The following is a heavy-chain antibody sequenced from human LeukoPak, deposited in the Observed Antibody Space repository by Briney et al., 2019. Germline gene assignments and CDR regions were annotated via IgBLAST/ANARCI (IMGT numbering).Heavy chain of an antibody. CDR3: ARADYYGSGSYGMDV. J-gene: IGHJ6*02. CDR2: INPNGGGT. D-gene: IGHD3-10*01. V-gene: IGHV1-2*02. Sequence: ASVKVSCKASGYTFTGYYMHWVRQAPGQGLEWMGWINPNGGGTNYVQKFQGRVTMTRDTSISTAYMELSRLRSDDTAVYYCARADYYGSGSYGMDVWGQGTTVTVSS. CDR1: GYTFTGYY.